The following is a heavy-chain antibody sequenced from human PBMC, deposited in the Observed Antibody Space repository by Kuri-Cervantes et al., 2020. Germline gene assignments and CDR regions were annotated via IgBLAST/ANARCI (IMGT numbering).Heavy chain of an antibody. Sequence: SETLSLTCTVSGGSISSSSYYWGWIRQPPGKGLEWIGSIYYSGSTYYNPSLKSRVTISVDTSKNQFSLKLSSVTAADTAVYYCARVSAAQEFHYYYYYYMDVWGKGTTVTVSS. V-gene: IGHV4-39*07. CDR2: IYYSGST. CDR3: ARVSAAQEFHYYYYYYMDV. J-gene: IGHJ6*03. CDR1: GGSISSSSYY. D-gene: IGHD3-10*01.